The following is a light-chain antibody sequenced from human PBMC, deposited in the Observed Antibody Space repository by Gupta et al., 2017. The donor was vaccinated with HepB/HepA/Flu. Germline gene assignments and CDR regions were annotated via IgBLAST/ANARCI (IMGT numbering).Light chain of an antibody. CDR1: QDITNY. J-gene: IGKJ5*01. Sequence: QMTQSPASLIACVADRVIITCQASQDITNYLNWYQQKPGKAPKILIYDVSLWETGVPSRFSGRGYGTYFSLEISRLQPEDIAAYYCKQYDELPFTFGEGTRLEI. CDR2: DVS. CDR3: KQYDELPFT. V-gene: IGKV1-33*01.